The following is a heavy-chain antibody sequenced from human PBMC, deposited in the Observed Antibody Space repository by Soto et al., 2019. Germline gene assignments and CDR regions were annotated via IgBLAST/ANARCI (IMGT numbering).Heavy chain of an antibody. D-gene: IGHD3-22*01. J-gene: IGHJ4*02. CDR3: ARASITMIVVVIPYFDY. V-gene: IGHV3-30-3*01. CDR2: ISYDGSNK. Sequence: GXSRSLSCAAAGVPFSSYAMHWVRPANSKGLEWVAVISYDGSNKYYADSVKGRFTISRDNSKNTLYLQMNSLRAEDTAVYYCARASITMIVVVIPYFDYWGQGTRVTVSP. CDR1: GVPFSSYA.